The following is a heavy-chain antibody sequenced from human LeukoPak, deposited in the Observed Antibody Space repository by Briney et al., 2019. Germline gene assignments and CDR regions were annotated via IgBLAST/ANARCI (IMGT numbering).Heavy chain of an antibody. D-gene: IGHD4-23*01. CDR2: IYYSGTT. CDR3: ARGYGGNFPNWFDP. Sequence: SETPSLTCTVSGGSISNSFWNWIRQPPGKGLEWIGYIYYSGTTNYNPSLKSRVTISIDTSENQFSLKLSSVTAADTAVYYCARGYGGNFPNWFDPWGQGTLVTVSS. CDR1: GGSISNSF. J-gene: IGHJ5*02. V-gene: IGHV4-59*08.